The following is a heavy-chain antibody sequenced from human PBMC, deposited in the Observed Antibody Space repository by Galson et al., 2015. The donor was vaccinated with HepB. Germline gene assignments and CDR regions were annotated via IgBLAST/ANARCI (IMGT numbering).Heavy chain of an antibody. V-gene: IGHV1-69*13. CDR3: ARGYSPPGYYFDY. CDR2: IIPIFGTA. CDR1: GGTFSSYA. D-gene: IGHD2-15*01. Sequence: SVKVSCKASGGTFSSYAISWVRQAPGQGLEWMGGIIPIFGTANYAQKFQGRVTITADESTSTAYMELSSLRSEDTAVYYCARGYSPPGYYFDYWGQGTLVTVSS. J-gene: IGHJ4*02.